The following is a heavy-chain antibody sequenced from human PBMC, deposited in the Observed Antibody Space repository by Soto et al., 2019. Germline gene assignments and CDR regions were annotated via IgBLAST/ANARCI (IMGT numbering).Heavy chain of an antibody. CDR3: VKDMGQAAVGIRYPYGLDV. CDR1: GFTVSSFG. D-gene: IGHD6-13*01. Sequence: LRLSCSGSGFTVSSFGTHWVRQAPGKGLEHVSTLSSNGIGTYYADSVKGRFTFSRDTSKNTLYLQMSSLRTEDTAVYYCVKDMGQAAVGIRYPYGLDVWGLGTTVTVS. J-gene: IGHJ6*02. V-gene: IGHV3-64D*06. CDR2: LSSNGIGT.